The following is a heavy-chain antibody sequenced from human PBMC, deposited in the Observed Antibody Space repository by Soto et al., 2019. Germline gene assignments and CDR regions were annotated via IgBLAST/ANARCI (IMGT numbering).Heavy chain of an antibody. V-gene: IGHV3-11*06. CDR3: ARLSTVTTGEYYFDY. J-gene: IGHJ4*02. CDR2: ISSSSSYT. D-gene: IGHD4-4*01. Sequence: GGSLRLSCAASGFTFSDYYMSWIRQAPGKGLEWVSYISSSSSYTNYADSVKGRFTISRENAKNSLYLQMNSLRAEDTAVYYCARLSTVTTGEYYFDYWGQGTLVTVSS. CDR1: GFTFSDYY.